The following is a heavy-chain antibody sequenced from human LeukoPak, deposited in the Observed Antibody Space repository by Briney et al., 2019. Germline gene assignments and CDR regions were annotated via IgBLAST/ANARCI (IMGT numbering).Heavy chain of an antibody. Sequence: QTGGSLRLSCAASGSTFSSYAMSWVRQAPGKGLEWVSAISGSGGSTYYADSVKGRFTISRDNSKNTLYLQMNSLRAEDTAVYYCAKSVNYYDSSGPGWFDPWGQGTLVTVSS. CDR3: AKSVNYYDSSGPGWFDP. V-gene: IGHV3-23*01. CDR2: ISGSGGST. CDR1: GSTFSSYA. J-gene: IGHJ5*02. D-gene: IGHD3-22*01.